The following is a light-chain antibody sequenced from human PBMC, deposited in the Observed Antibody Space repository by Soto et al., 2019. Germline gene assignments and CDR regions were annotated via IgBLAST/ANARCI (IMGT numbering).Light chain of an antibody. CDR1: QSIDSRY. Sequence: IVLTQSPGTLSLSPGERATLSCRASQSIDSRYLAWYQQKPGQAPRLLIYGASSRATGIPDRVSGSGSGTDFTLTISRLEPEDFAVVYCQQYGSSPRTFGKGTKVEIK. CDR2: GAS. CDR3: QQYGSSPRT. V-gene: IGKV3-20*01. J-gene: IGKJ1*01.